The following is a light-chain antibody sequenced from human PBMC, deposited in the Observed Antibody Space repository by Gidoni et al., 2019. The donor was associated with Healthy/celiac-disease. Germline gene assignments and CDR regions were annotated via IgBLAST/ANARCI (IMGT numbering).Light chain of an antibody. CDR3: SSYTSSSTLGV. J-gene: IGLJ3*02. CDR1: SSDVGGYNY. V-gene: IGLV2-14*01. CDR2: EVS. Sequence: QSALTQPASVSGSPGQSLPISCTGTSSDVGGYNYVSWYQQHPGKAPKLLIYEVSNRPSGVSNRFSGSKSGNTASLTISGLQAEDEADYYCSSYTSSSTLGVFGGGTKLTGL.